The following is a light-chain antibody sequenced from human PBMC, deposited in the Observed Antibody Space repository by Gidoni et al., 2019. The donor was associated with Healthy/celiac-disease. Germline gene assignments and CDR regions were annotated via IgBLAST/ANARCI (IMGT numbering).Light chain of an antibody. CDR3: SSDTSSSTPVV. CDR2: DVS. J-gene: IGLJ2*01. Sequence: QSALTQPASVSGSPGQSITISCTGTSSGVGGYNYVPWYQQHPGKAPKLMIYDVSNRPSGVANRFSGSKSGNTSSLTISGLQAEDEADYYCSSDTSSSTPVVFGGVTKLTVL. V-gene: IGLV2-14*01. CDR1: SSGVGGYNY.